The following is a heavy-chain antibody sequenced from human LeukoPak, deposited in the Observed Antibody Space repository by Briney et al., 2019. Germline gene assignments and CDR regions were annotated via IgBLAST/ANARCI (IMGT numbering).Heavy chain of an antibody. CDR2: IYYSGST. Sequence: SETLSLTCTVSGGSIRSYYWSWIRQPPGKGLEWIGYIYYSGSTNYNHSLKRRVSIPVDTSKNQFSLKLSSVTAADTAVYYCARTGSTVTMLYPFDHWGQGTLVTVSS. J-gene: IGHJ4*02. V-gene: IGHV4-59*01. D-gene: IGHD4-17*01. CDR3: ARTGSTVTMLYPFDH. CDR1: GGSIRSYY.